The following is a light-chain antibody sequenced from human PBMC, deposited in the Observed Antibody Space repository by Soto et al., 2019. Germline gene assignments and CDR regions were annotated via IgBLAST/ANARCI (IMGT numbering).Light chain of an antibody. CDR1: ISNIGSNT. Sequence: QSSRTQPPSASGTPGQRVTISCSGSISNIGSNTVNWYQQLPGTAPKLLIYSDNQRPSGVPDRFPGSKSGTSASLAISGLQSQDEADYHCAAWDDSLNAVIFGGGTQLTVL. V-gene: IGLV1-44*01. CDR2: SDN. CDR3: AAWDDSLNAVI. J-gene: IGLJ2*01.